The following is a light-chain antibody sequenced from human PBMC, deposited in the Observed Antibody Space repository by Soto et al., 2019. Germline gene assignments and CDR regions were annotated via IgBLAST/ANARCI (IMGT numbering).Light chain of an antibody. CDR2: EVS. V-gene: IGLV2-8*01. CDR3: SSYAGSNNNYV. J-gene: IGLJ1*01. CDR1: SSDVGGYNY. Sequence: QSALTQPPSASGSPGQSVTISCTGTSSDVGGYNYVSWYQQHPGKAPKLMIYEVSKRPSGVPDRFSGSKSGNTASLTVSVLQAEDEADYYCSSYAGSNNNYVFGTGTKLTVL.